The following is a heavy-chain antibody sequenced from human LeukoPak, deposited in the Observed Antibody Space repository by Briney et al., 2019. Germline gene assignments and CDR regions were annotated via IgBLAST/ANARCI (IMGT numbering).Heavy chain of an antibody. V-gene: IGHV3-30*04. CDR1: GFTFSSYA. D-gene: IGHD5-24*01. J-gene: IGHJ6*03. CDR3: AKAVEMATISGGAIYYYYYYMDV. Sequence: GGSLRLSCAASGFTFSSYAMHWVRQAPGKGLEWVAVISYDGSNKYYADSVKGRFTISRDNSKNTLYLQMNSLRAEDTAVYYCAKAVEMATISGGAIYYYYYYMDVWGKGTTVTISS. CDR2: ISYDGSNK.